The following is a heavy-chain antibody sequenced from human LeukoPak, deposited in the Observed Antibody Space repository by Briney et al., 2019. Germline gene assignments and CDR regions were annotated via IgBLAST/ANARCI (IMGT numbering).Heavy chain of an antibody. J-gene: IGHJ3*02. CDR2: IYYSGST. V-gene: IGHV4-39*07. CDR1: GGSISSSSYY. Sequence: SETTSLTCTVSGGSISSSSYYWSWIRQPPGKGLEWIGSIYYSGSTYYNPSLKSRVTISVDTSKNQFSLKLSSVTAADTAVYYCARDLPPPLPNAFDTWGQGTMVTVSS. CDR3: ARDLPPPLPNAFDT.